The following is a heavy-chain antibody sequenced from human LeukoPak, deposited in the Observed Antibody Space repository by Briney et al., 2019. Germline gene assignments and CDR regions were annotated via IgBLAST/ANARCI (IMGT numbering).Heavy chain of an antibody. D-gene: IGHD3-22*01. CDR3: ARDLTMKSDWFDP. CDR2: ISAYNGNT. CDR1: GYTFTSYG. Sequence: ASVKVSCKASGYTFTSYGISWVRQAPGQGLEWMGWISAYNGNTDYAQKLQGRVTMTTDTSTSTAYMELRSLRSDDTAVYYCARDLTMKSDWFDPWGQGTLVAVSS. J-gene: IGHJ5*02. V-gene: IGHV1-18*01.